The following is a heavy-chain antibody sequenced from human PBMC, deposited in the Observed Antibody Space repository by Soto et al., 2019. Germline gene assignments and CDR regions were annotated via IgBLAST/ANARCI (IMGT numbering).Heavy chain of an antibody. CDR2: ISYDGSNK. CDR3: ARAGGARGWYWDY. J-gene: IGHJ4*02. Sequence: QVQLVESGGGVVQPGRSLRLSCAASGFTFSSYAMHWVRQAPGKGLEWVAVISYDGSNKYYADSVKGRFTISRDNSKNTLYLQMNSLRAEDTAVYYCARAGGARGWYWDYWGQGTLVTVSS. D-gene: IGHD6-19*01. V-gene: IGHV3-30-3*01. CDR1: GFTFSSYA.